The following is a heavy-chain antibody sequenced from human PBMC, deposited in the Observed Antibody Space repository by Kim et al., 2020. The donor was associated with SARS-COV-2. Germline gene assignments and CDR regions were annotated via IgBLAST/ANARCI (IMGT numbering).Heavy chain of an antibody. Sequence: GGSLRLSCAASGFTVSSNYMSWVRQAPGKGLEWVSVIYSGGSTYYADSVKGRFTISRDNSKNTLYLQMNSLRAEDTAVYYCARDKSSGWYPGWFDPWGQGTLVTVSS. V-gene: IGHV3-53*01. CDR2: IYSGGST. J-gene: IGHJ5*02. CDR3: ARDKSSGWYPGWFDP. D-gene: IGHD6-19*01. CDR1: GFTVSSNY.